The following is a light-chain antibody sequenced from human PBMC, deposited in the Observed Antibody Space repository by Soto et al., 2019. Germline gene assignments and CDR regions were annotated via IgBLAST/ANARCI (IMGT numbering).Light chain of an antibody. V-gene: IGKV3-15*01. J-gene: IGKJ1*01. CDR3: RQYQNLWT. CDR1: QTIYSN. Sequence: TVMTQSPATLSVSPGERATLSCRASQTIYSNVAWYQQRPGQAPRLLIYRASARATGIPARFSGSGSGTEFTLTIGSLQSEESAVYYCRQYQNLWTFGQGTKVDIK. CDR2: RAS.